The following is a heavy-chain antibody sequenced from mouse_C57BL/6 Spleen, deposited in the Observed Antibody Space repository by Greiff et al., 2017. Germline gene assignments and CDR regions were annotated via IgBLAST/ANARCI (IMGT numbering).Heavy chain of an antibody. V-gene: IGHV1-81*01. D-gene: IGHD1-1*01. J-gene: IGHJ3*01. CDR2: IYPRSGNT. CDR3: ARDRSYHYYGSSPFAY. CDR1: GYTFTSYG. Sequence: QVQLQQSGAELARPGASVKLSCKASGYTFTSYGIRWVKQRTGQGLEWIGEIYPRSGNTYYNEKFKGKATLTADKSSSTAYMELRSLTSGDSAVYFCARDRSYHYYGSSPFAYWGQGTLVTVSA.